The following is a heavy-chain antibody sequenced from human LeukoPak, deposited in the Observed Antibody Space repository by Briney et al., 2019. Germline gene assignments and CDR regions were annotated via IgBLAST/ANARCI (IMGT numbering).Heavy chain of an antibody. CDR2: ISSSGSTI. CDR3: ARAAGYCSGGSCHHYYGMDV. V-gene: IGHV3-11*01. Sequence: SGGSLRLSCAASGFTFSDYYMSWIRQAPGKGLEWVSYISSSGSTIYYADSVKGRFTISRDNAKNSLYLQMNSLRAEDTAVYYCARAAGYCSGGSCHHYYGMDVWGKGTTVTVSS. CDR1: GFTFSDYY. J-gene: IGHJ6*04. D-gene: IGHD2-15*01.